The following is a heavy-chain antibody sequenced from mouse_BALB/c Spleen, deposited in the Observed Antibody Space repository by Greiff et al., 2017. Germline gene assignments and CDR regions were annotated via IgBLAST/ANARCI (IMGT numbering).Heavy chain of an antibody. CDR2: IWSGGST. Sequence: QVQLVESGPGLVQPSQSLSITCTVSGFSLTSYGVHWVRQSPGKGLEWLGVIWSGGSTDYNAAFISRLSISKDNSKSQVFFKMNSLQANDTAIYYCAAEVRWRNRAMDYWGQGTSVTVSS. V-gene: IGHV2-2*02. D-gene: IGHD2-14*01. J-gene: IGHJ4*01. CDR1: GFSLTSYG. CDR3: AAEVRWRNRAMDY.